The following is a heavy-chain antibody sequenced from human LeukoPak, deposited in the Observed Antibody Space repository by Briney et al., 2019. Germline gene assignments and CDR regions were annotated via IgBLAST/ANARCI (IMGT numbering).Heavy chain of an antibody. J-gene: IGHJ4*02. CDR2: MNPNNGNT. CDR3: ARGNSRRLGYCSGGSCYSAFDY. D-gene: IGHD2-15*01. V-gene: IGHV1-8*01. Sequence: ASVKVSCKASGYTFTSYDINWVRQATGQGLEWMGWMNPNNGNTGYAQKFQGRVTMTRNTSISTAYMELSSLRSEDTAVYYCARGNSRRLGYCSGGSCYSAFDYWGQGTLVTVSS. CDR1: GYTFTSYD.